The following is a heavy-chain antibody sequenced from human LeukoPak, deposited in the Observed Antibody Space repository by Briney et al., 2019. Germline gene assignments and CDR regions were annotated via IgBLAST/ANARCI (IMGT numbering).Heavy chain of an antibody. J-gene: IGHJ5*02. Sequence: PGGSLRLSCTASGFSFSGHWMHWVRQVPGKGLVWVSRISGDGTARNYADSVKGRFTISRDDAKNTVDLQMNSLRGEDTAVYYCVRGRGSYGWFDPWGQGTLVTVSS. CDR2: ISGDGTAR. D-gene: IGHD3-10*01. V-gene: IGHV3-74*01. CDR1: GFSFSGHW. CDR3: VRGRGSYGWFDP.